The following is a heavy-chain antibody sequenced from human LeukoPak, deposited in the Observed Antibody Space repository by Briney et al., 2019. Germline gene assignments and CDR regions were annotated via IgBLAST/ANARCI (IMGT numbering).Heavy chain of an antibody. D-gene: IGHD3-22*01. CDR1: GASISGSGYY. J-gene: IGHJ4*02. V-gene: IGHV4-39*07. CDR3: ARVSGAGYDGRGNFDY. CDR2: IYSSGST. Sequence: SETLSLTCTVSGASISGSGYYWGWIRQPPGKGLEWIGSIYSSGSTYYNASLQSRVTISIETSKNQISLRLNSVTAADTAVYYCARVSGAGYDGRGNFDYWGQGALVIVSS.